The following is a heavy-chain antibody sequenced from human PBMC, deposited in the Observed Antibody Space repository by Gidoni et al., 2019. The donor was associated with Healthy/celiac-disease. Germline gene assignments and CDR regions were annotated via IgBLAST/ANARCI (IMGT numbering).Heavy chain of an antibody. Sequence: QVQLVESGGGVVQPGSSLRLSCAASGFTFKNYGMHWVRQATGKGLEWVALISYDGSNEYYADPVKGRFTISRDNSKNTLFLQMNSLRVEDTGVYYCAKNSLGDYYYYGLDVWGQGTTITVSS. CDR3: AKNSLGDYYYYGLDV. CDR1: GFTFKNYG. CDR2: ISYDGSNE. D-gene: IGHD3-10*01. V-gene: IGHV3-30*18. J-gene: IGHJ6*02.